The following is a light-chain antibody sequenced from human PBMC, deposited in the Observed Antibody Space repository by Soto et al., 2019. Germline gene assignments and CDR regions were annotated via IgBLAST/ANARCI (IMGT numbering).Light chain of an antibody. Sequence: QSVLTQPPSASGSPGHPVTISCTGTSSDVGGYNYVSWYQQHPGKAPKLMIYEVSKRPSGVPDRFSGSKSGNTASLTVSGLQAEDEADYYCSSYAGSNNIFGTGTKVTVL. CDR3: SSYAGSNNI. V-gene: IGLV2-8*01. CDR1: SSDVGGYNY. CDR2: EVS. J-gene: IGLJ1*01.